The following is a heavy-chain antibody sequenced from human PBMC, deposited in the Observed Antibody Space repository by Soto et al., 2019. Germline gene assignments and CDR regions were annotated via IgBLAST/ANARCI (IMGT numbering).Heavy chain of an antibody. V-gene: IGHV4-30-2*01. J-gene: IGHJ5*01. CDR3: ARGREGPFFDF. CDR2: IYSSGRS. CDR1: GASISNGDYS. Sequence: PSETLSLTCAVSGASISNGDYSWSWIRQPPGRALEWIGYIYSSGRSDYNPSLKSRVTISIDRSKNQFSLRLTSVTAADAAVYYCARGREGPFFDFWGQGALVTVSS.